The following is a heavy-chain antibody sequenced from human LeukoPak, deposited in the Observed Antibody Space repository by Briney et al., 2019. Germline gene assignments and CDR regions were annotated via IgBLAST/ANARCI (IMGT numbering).Heavy chain of an antibody. J-gene: IGHJ4*02. V-gene: IGHV3-30*18. CDR3: AKEGIDDYVWGSYRSPPGY. Sequence: GGSLRLSCAASGFTFSSYGMHWVRQAPGKGLEWVAVISYDGSNKYYADSVKGRFTISRDNSKNTLYLQMNSQRAEDTAVYYCAKEGIDDYVWGSYRSPPGYWGQGTLVTVSS. CDR1: GFTFSSYG. CDR2: ISYDGSNK. D-gene: IGHD3-16*02.